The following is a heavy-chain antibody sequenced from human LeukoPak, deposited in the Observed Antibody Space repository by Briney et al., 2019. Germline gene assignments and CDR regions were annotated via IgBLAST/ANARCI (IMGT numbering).Heavy chain of an antibody. CDR2: ISSSGSTI. Sequence: TGGSLRLSCAASGFTFSDYYMSWIRQAPGKGLEWVSYISSSGSTIYYADSVKGRFTISRDNAKNSLYLQMNSLRAEDTAVYYCARSPNYCSGGSCYSDEYFQHWGQGTLVTVSS. CDR3: ARSPNYCSGGSCYSDEYFQH. J-gene: IGHJ1*01. V-gene: IGHV3-11*01. CDR1: GFTFSDYY. D-gene: IGHD2-15*01.